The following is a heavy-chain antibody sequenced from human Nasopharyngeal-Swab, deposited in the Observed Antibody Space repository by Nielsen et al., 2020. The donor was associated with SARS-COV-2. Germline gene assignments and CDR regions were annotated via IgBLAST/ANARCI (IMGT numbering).Heavy chain of an antibody. D-gene: IGHD5-12*01. V-gene: IGHV3-13*01. Sequence: GESLKISCAASGFTFSSYDMHWVRQATGKGLEWVSAIGTAGDTYYPGSVKGRFTISRDNSKNTVNLQMNSLRAEDTAIYYCAKDRDSGDDSDDYYHYYGMDVWGQGTTVTVSS. J-gene: IGHJ6*02. CDR2: IGTAGDT. CDR3: AKDRDSGDDSDDYYHYYGMDV. CDR1: GFTFSSYD.